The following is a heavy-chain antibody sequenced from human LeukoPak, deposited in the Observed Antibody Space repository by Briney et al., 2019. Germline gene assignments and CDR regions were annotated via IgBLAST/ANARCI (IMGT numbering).Heavy chain of an antibody. J-gene: IGHJ4*02. D-gene: IGHD1-20*01. CDR2: INPNSGGT. V-gene: IGHV1-2*06. Sequence: ASVKVSCKASGYTFTGYYMHWVRQAPGQGLEWMGRINPNSGGTNYAQKFQGRVTMTRDTSISTAYMELSRLRSDDTAVYYCAKDPSDITGTTKGGNYWGQGTLVTVSS. CDR3: AKDPSDITGTTKGGNY. CDR1: GYTFTGYY.